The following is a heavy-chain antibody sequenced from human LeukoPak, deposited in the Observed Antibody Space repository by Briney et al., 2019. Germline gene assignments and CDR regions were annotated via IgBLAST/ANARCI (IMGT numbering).Heavy chain of an antibody. V-gene: IGHV4-59*01. CDR3: ARWARREPEQGDWFDP. J-gene: IGHJ5*02. CDR2: IYYSGST. Sequence: PSETLSLTCTVSGGPISSYYWSWIRQPPGKGLEWIGYIYYSGSTNYNPSLKSRVTISVDTSKNQFSLKLSSVTAADTAVYYCARWARREPEQGDWFDPWGRGTLVTVSS. D-gene: IGHD1-26*01. CDR1: GGPISSYY.